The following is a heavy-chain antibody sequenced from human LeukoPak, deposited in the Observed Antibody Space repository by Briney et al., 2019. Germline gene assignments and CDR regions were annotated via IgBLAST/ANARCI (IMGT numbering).Heavy chain of an antibody. CDR3: ARDPSSSSAFDY. D-gene: IGHD6-13*01. J-gene: IGHJ4*02. V-gene: IGHV3-74*01. Sequence: GGSLRLSCAASTFTFSLYWMPWVRQAPGKGLVWVSRINTNGRSTTYADSVKGRFTISRDNAKNTLYLQMNSLRAEDTAVYYCARDPSSSSAFDYWGQGTLVTVSS. CDR1: TFTFSLYW. CDR2: INTNGRST.